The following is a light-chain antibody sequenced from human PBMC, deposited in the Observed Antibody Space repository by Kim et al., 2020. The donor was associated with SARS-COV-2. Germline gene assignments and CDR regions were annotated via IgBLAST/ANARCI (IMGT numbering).Light chain of an antibody. CDR2: LNSDGSH. J-gene: IGLJ2*01. CDR3: QTWGTGIRV. V-gene: IGLV4-69*01. Sequence: QPVLTQSPSASASLGASVKLTCTLSRGHSSYAIAWHQQQPEKGPRYLMNLNSDGSHNKGDGIPDRFSGSSSGAERYLTISSLQSEDEADYYCQTWGTGIRVFGGGTQLTVL. CDR1: RGHSSYA.